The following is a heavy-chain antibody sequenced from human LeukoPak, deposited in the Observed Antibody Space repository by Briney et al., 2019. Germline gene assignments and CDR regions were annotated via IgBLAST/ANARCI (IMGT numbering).Heavy chain of an antibody. CDR1: GYTFTSCA. Sequence: ASVKVSCKASGYTFTSCAISWVRQAPGQGLAWMGWISAYTGNTKYAQKFQGRVTMTTDTSTSTAYMELSRLRSDDTAVYYCARDPCGGDCYSWHFDYWGQGTLVTVSS. V-gene: IGHV1-18*01. J-gene: IGHJ4*02. CDR2: ISAYTGNT. D-gene: IGHD2-21*02. CDR3: ARDPCGGDCYSWHFDY.